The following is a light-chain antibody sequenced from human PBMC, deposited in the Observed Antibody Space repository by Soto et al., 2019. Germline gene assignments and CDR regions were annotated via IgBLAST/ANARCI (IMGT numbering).Light chain of an antibody. Sequence: EIVMTQSPATLSVSPGERATLSCRASQSVSSNLGWYQQKPGQAPRLLIYGASTRATGVPARLSGSGSGTECTLTISSLQSEDFAVYYCQQYNKWPYTFGQGTKLEIK. J-gene: IGKJ2*01. V-gene: IGKV3-15*01. CDR3: QQYNKWPYT. CDR1: QSVSSN. CDR2: GAS.